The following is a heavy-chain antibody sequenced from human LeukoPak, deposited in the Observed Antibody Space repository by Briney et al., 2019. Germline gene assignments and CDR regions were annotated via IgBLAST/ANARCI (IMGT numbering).Heavy chain of an antibody. D-gene: IGHD6-19*01. CDR2: INHSGST. CDR1: GGSFSGYY. V-gene: IGHV4-34*01. CDR3: ARLHSSGWSRHYYYYGMDV. Sequence: SETLSLTCAVYGGSFSGYYWSWIRQPPGKGLEWIGEINHSGSTNYNPSLKSRVTISVDTSKNQFSLKLSSVTAADTAVYYCARLHSSGWSRHYYYYGMDVWGQGTTVTVSS. J-gene: IGHJ6*02.